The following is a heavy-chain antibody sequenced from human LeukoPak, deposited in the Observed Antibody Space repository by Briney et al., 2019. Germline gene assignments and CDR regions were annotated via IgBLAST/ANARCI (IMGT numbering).Heavy chain of an antibody. D-gene: IGHD3-9*01. CDR1: GGSISSKTYN. CDR2: INHSGST. V-gene: IGHV4-39*07. Sequence: SETLSLTCSISGGSISSKTYNWSWIRQPPGKGLEWIGEINHSGSTNYNPSLKSRVTISVDTSKNQFSLKLSSVTAADTAVYYCARDRSYYDILTGGFDYWGQGTLVTVSS. J-gene: IGHJ4*02. CDR3: ARDRSYYDILTGGFDY.